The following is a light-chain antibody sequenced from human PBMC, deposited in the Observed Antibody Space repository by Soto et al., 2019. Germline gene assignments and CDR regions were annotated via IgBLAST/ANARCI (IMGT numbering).Light chain of an antibody. Sequence: QSALTQPASVSGFPGQSITISCTGTSSDGSGYNYVSWYQQHPGKAPKLMIYEVSNRPSGVSNRFSGSKSGNTASLTISGLQAEDEADYYCSSYTSSSTRVFGGGTKLTVL. J-gene: IGLJ3*02. CDR2: EVS. V-gene: IGLV2-14*01. CDR1: SSDGSGYNY. CDR3: SSYTSSSTRV.